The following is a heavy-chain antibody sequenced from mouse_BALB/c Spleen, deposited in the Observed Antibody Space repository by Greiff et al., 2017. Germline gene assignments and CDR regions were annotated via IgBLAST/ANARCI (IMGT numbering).Heavy chain of an antibody. CDR2: ISSGGSYT. D-gene: IGHD2-14*01. CDR3: ARDPHYRYLYAMDY. CDR1: GFTFSSYA. Sequence: EVQLVESGGGLVKPGGSLKLSCAASGFTFSSYAMSWVRQSPEKRLEWVAEISSGGSYTYYPDTVTGRFTISRDNATNTLYLEMSSLRSEDTAMYYCARDPHYRYLYAMDYWGQGTSVTVSS. J-gene: IGHJ4*01. V-gene: IGHV5-9-4*01.